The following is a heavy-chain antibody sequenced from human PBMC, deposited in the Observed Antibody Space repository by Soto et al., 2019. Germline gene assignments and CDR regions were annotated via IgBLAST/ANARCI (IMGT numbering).Heavy chain of an antibody. CDR1: GYSFAGYG. CDR2: IDPSDSQT. Sequence: GESLKISCKGSGYSFAGYGITWVRQKPGKGLEWMGRIDPSDSQTYYSPSFRGHVTISATKSITTVFLQWSSLRASDTAMYYCARQIYDADTGPNFQYYFESWGQGTPVTVSS. J-gene: IGHJ4*02. CDR3: ARQIYDADTGPNFQYYFES. D-gene: IGHD2-8*02. V-gene: IGHV5-10-1*01.